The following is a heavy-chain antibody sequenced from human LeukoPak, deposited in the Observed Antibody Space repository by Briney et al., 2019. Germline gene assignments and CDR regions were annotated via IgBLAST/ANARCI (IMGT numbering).Heavy chain of an antibody. Sequence: PGGSLRLSCAASGFTFSSYAMSWVRQAPGKGLEWVSAISGSGVSTSYADSVKGRFTISGDNSKNTLYLQMNSLRAGDTAVYYCARGPRDIVVVDAHYFDYWGQGTLVTVSS. CDR3: ARGPRDIVVVDAHYFDY. V-gene: IGHV3-23*01. CDR1: GFTFSSYA. CDR2: ISGSGVST. J-gene: IGHJ4*02. D-gene: IGHD2-15*01.